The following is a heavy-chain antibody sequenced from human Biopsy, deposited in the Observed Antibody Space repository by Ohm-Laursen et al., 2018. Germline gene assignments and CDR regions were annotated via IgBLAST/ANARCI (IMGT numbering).Heavy chain of an antibody. D-gene: IGHD6-19*01. CDR3: ARRGIAVAGTNFDY. CDR1: GFTVSSNY. V-gene: IGHV3-66*01. CDR2: IYSGGST. Sequence: SLRLSCAASGFTVSSNYMSWVRQAPGKGLEWVSVIYSGGSTYYADSVKGRFTISRDNSKNTLYLQMNSLRAEDTAVYYCARRGIAVAGTNFDYWGQGTLVTVSS. J-gene: IGHJ4*02.